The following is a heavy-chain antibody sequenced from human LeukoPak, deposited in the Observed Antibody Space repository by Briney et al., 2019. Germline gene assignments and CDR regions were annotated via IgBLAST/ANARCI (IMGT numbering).Heavy chain of an antibody. Sequence: KPSETLSLTCTVSGGSISSYYWSWIRQPAGKGLEWIGRIYTSGSTNYNPSLKSRVTMSVDTSKNQFSLKLSSVTAADTAVYYCARTPGTNRRDAFDIWGRGTMVTVSS. V-gene: IGHV4-4*07. CDR3: ARTPGTNRRDAFDI. J-gene: IGHJ3*02. CDR1: GGSISSYY. D-gene: IGHD1-1*01. CDR2: IYTSGST.